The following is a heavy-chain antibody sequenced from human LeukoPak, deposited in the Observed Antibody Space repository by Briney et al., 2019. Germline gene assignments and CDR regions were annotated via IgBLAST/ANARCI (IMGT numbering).Heavy chain of an antibody. J-gene: IGHJ4*02. CDR3: AKDLSRGNSLFDY. CDR2: IYSGGST. CDR1: GFTVSSNY. D-gene: IGHD3-22*01. V-gene: IGHV3-66*01. Sequence: GGSLRLSCAASGFTVSSNYMSWVRQAPGKGLEWVSVIYSGGSTYYADSVKGRLTISRDNSKNTLYLQMNSLRAEDTAVYYCAKDLSRGNSLFDYWGLGTLVSVSS.